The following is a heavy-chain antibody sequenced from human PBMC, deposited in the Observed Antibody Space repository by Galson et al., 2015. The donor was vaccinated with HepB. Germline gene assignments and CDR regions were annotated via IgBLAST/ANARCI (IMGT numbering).Heavy chain of an antibody. CDR3: ARDHDYRGVYYYYYMDV. J-gene: IGHJ6*03. V-gene: IGHV3-74*01. D-gene: IGHD4-11*01. Sequence: SLRLSCAASGFTFSSYWMHWVRQAPGKGLVWVSRINSDGSSTSYADSVKGRFTISRDNAKNTLYLQMNSLRAEDTAVYYCARDHDYRGVYYYYYMDVWGKGTKVTVSS. CDR1: GFTFSSYW. CDR2: INSDGSST.